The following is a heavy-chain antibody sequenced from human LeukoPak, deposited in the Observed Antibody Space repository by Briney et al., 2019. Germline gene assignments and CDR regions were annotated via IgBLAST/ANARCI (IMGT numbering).Heavy chain of an antibody. J-gene: IGHJ6*02. D-gene: IGHD6-6*01. CDR1: GGSISSYY. Sequence: SETLSLTCTVSGGSISSYYWSWIRQPPGKGLEWIGYIYYSGSTNYNPSLKSRVTISVDTSKNQFSLKLSSVTAADTAVYYCARIRQLVNYYYYYGMDVRGQGTTVTVSS. CDR2: IYYSGST. V-gene: IGHV4-59*01. CDR3: ARIRQLVNYYYYYGMDV.